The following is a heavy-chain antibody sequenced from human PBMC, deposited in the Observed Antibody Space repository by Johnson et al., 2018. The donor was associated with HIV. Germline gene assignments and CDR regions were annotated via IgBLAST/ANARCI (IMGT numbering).Heavy chain of an antibody. Sequence: QVQLVESGGGVVQPGRSLRLSCAVSGIIFSHYGMHWVRLAPGKGLEWVALISYDGSKTYYVDSVKARFTISRDDARNTLYLQMNSLRPEDTAVYYCAKETRDSRSAFDIWGQGTMVTVSS. V-gene: IGHV3-30*18. J-gene: IGHJ3*02. CDR2: ISYDGSKT. D-gene: IGHD3-22*01. CDR1: GIIFSHYG. CDR3: AKETRDSRSAFDI.